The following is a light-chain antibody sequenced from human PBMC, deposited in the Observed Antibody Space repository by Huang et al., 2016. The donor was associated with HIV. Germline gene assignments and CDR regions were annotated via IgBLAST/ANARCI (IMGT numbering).Light chain of an antibody. J-gene: IGKJ2*01. V-gene: IGKV3-20*01. Sequence: EIMLTQIPGTLSLSPGERATLSSRASQSVSSNYLAWYQQKFGQAPRLLIYGASSRATGISDRFTGSGSETDFTLTISRLEPEDFAVYYCQQYGSSPYTFGQGTKLEIK. CDR1: QSVSSNY. CDR3: QQYGSSPYT. CDR2: GAS.